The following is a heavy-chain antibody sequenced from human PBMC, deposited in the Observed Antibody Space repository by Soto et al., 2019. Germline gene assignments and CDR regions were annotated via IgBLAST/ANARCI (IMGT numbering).Heavy chain of an antibody. CDR2: IYPDDSDT. CDR3: ARPFDTSGWYEY. Sequence: PGESRKISGKASGYRFTDYCIGCLRQMPGKELECMCIIYPDDSDTRYSPSFQGQVIISADKPITTASLQWTSLQASDTAIYYCARPFDTSGWYEYWGQGTLVTVS. J-gene: IGHJ4*02. V-gene: IGHV5-51*04. CDR1: GYRFTDYC. D-gene: IGHD6-19*01.